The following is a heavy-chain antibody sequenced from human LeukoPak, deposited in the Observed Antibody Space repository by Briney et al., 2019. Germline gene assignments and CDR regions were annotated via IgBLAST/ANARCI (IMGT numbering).Heavy chain of an antibody. J-gene: IGHJ4*02. Sequence: GGSLRLSCAASGFTFSSYAMSWVRQAPGKGLEWVSVISGSGGSTYYADSVKGRFTISRDNSKNTLYLQMNSLRAEDTAVYYCAKAKTLRYFDWLLFDYWGQGTLVTVSS. CDR3: AKAKTLRYFDWLLFDY. CDR2: ISGSGGST. CDR1: GFTFSSYA. V-gene: IGHV3-23*01. D-gene: IGHD3-9*01.